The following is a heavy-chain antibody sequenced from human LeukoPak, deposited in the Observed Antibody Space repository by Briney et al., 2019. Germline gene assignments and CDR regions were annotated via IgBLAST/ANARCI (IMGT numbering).Heavy chain of an antibody. CDR3: ARGLDYYGMDV. V-gene: IGHV1-3*01. Sequence: GASVKVSCKASGYIFTSYTIHWVRQAPGQRLEWMGWINADNGDTRYSQKFQGRVTITRDTSASTAYMEVSSLRSEDTAVYYCARGLDYYGMDVWGQGTTVTVSS. J-gene: IGHJ6*02. CDR2: INADNGDT. CDR1: GYIFTSYT.